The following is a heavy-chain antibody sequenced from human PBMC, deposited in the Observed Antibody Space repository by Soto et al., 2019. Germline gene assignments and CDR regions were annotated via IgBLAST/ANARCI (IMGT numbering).Heavy chain of an antibody. CDR3: AKGKGVGATPDGANC. CDR2: VRSDGDAT. D-gene: IGHD1-26*01. CDR1: GFTFSNYG. Sequence: EVQVLESGGGLVQPGGSLRLSCAASGFTFSNYGMNWVRQAPGKGLEWVSGVRSDGDATYNAESVKGRFTVSRDGSKNTVYLRMNSLRVEDTAVYYCAKGKGVGATPDGANCWGQGTLVTVSS. V-gene: IGHV3-23*01. J-gene: IGHJ4*02.